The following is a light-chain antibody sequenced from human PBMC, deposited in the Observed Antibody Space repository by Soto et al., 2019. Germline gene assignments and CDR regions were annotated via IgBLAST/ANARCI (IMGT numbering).Light chain of an antibody. J-gene: IGKJ3*01. V-gene: IGKV3-20*01. CDR1: QSVRSSY. Sequence: EIVLTQSPGTLSLSPGERATPACRASQSVRSSYLAWYQQKPGQAPRLLIYGASTRATGIPDRFSGSGSGTDFTLTISRLEPEDFAVYYCQQYGSSPRFTFGPGTKVDIK. CDR2: GAS. CDR3: QQYGSSPRFT.